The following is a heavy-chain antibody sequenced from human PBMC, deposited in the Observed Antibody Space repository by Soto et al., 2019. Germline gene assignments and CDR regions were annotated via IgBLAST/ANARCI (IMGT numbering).Heavy chain of an antibody. CDR3: ARGPPYYDFWSGSTDY. CDR2: MNPNSCNS. CDR1: GYTFTSYD. D-gene: IGHD3-3*01. Sequence: GASVKVSCKASGYTFTSYDINWVRQATGQGLEWMGWMNPNSCNSGYEQKFQGRVPMTRNTSISTAYMELSSLRFEDTVFFYCARGPPYYDFWSGSTDYWGQGTLVTVSS. V-gene: IGHV1-8*01. J-gene: IGHJ4*02.